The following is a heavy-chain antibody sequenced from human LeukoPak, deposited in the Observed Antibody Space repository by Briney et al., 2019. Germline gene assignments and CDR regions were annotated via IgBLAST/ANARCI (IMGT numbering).Heavy chain of an antibody. J-gene: IGHJ4*02. Sequence: GGSQRLSCVAYGFSFSTYAMSWVRQAPGKGLEWVSGISGSGVDTHYADSVKGRFRISRDNSQNTLYLQLSSLRAEDTAVYYCASGTYRLGDYWGLGTLVTVSS. CDR1: GFSFSTYA. D-gene: IGHD3-10*01. V-gene: IGHV3-23*01. CDR2: ISGSGVDT. CDR3: ASGTYRLGDY.